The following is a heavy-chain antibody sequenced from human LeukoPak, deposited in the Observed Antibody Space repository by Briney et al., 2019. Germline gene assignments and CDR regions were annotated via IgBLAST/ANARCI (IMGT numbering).Heavy chain of an antibody. CDR2: IYHSGST. D-gene: IGHD3-3*01. CDR1: GYPISSGYY. V-gene: IGHV4-38-2*02. J-gene: IGHJ5*02. Sequence: KPSETLSLTCTVSGYPISSGYYWGWIRQPPGKGLEWIGSIYHSGSTYYNPSLKSRVTISVDTSKNQFSLKLSSVTAADTAVYYCARAPDYDFWSGYHNWFDPWGQGTLVTVSS. CDR3: ARAPDYDFWSGYHNWFDP.